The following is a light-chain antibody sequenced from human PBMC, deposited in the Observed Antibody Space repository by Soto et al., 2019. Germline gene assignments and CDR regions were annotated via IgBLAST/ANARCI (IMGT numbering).Light chain of an antibody. V-gene: IGKV3-11*01. CDR2: GAS. CDR1: QSVSSN. Sequence: EIVMTQSPVTLSVSPGERVTLSCRASQSVSSNLAWYQQKPGQAPSLLIYGASNRATGIPARFSGSGSGTDFTLTISSLEPEDFAVYYCQQRSNWLITFGQGTRLEI. CDR3: QQRSNWLIT. J-gene: IGKJ5*01.